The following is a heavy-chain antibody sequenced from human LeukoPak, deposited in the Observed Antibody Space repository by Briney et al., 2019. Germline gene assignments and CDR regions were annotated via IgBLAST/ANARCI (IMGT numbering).Heavy chain of an antibody. D-gene: IGHD3-16*01. CDR2: ISYDGSNK. Sequence: GRSLRLSCAASGFTFSSYAMHWVRQAPGKGLEWVAVISYDGSNKYYADSVKGRFTISRDNSKNTLYLQMNSLRAEDTAVYYCARNQHGGGFKEAYYYYYGMDVWGQGTTVTVSS. CDR1: GFTFSSYA. V-gene: IGHV3-30*04. CDR3: ARNQHGGGFKEAYYYYYGMDV. J-gene: IGHJ6*02.